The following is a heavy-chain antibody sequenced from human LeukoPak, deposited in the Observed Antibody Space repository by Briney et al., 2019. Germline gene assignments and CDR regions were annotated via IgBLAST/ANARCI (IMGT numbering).Heavy chain of an antibody. V-gene: IGHV1-69*13. CDR2: IIPIFGTA. J-gene: IGHJ4*02. Sequence: SVKVSCKASGGTFSSYATSWVRQAPGQGLEWMGGIIPIFGTANYAQKFQGRVTITADESTSTAYMELSSLRSEDTAVYYCAREMGDSKYYFDYWGQGTLVTVSS. CDR3: AREMGDSKYYFDY. D-gene: IGHD2-21*02. CDR1: GGTFSSYA.